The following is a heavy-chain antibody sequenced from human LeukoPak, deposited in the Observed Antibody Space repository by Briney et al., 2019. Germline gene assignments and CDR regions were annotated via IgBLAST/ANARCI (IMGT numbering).Heavy chain of an antibody. D-gene: IGHD3-22*01. V-gene: IGHV1-18*01. Sequence: ASVKVSCKASGYTFTSYGISWVRQAPGQGLEWMGWISAYNGNTNHAQKFQGRVTMTTDTSTSTAYMELRSLRSDDTAVYYCARGRYYYDSSGSKRDWFDPWGQGTLVTVSS. CDR2: ISAYNGNT. CDR3: ARGRYYYDSSGSKRDWFDP. CDR1: GYTFTSYG. J-gene: IGHJ5*02.